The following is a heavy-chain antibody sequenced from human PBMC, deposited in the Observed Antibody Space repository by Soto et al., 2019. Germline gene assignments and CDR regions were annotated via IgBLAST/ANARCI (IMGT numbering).Heavy chain of an antibody. J-gene: IGHJ5*02. Sequence: GGSLRLSCAASGFTFSSYGMHWVRQAPGKGLEWVAVIWYDGSNKYYADSVKGRFTISRDNSKNTLYLQMNSLRAEDTAVYYCARDLIANNWFDPWGQGTLVTVSS. D-gene: IGHD3-22*01. CDR3: ARDLIANNWFDP. V-gene: IGHV3-33*01. CDR2: IWYDGSNK. CDR1: GFTFSSYG.